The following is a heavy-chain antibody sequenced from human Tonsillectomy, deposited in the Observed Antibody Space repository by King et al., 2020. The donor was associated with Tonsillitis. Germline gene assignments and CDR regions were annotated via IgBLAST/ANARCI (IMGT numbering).Heavy chain of an antibody. D-gene: IGHD2-8*01. J-gene: IGHJ4*02. CDR1: GFTFRSYG. CDR3: AKVGSQGYCTTSSCYGYYFDS. Sequence: VQLVESGGGVVQPGGSLRLSCAASGFTFRSYGMHWVRQAPGKGLEWVAFIWYDGSEQYYLDSVKGRFTISRDNSKNTLYLQMNSLRDEDTAVYYCAKVGSQGYCTTSSCYGYYFDSWGQGTLVTVSP. V-gene: IGHV3-30*02. CDR2: IWYDGSEQ.